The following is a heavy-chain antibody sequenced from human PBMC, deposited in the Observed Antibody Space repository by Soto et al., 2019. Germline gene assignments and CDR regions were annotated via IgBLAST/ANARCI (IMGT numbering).Heavy chain of an antibody. J-gene: IGHJ6*02. CDR2: IIPIFGTA. CDR1: GGTFSSYA. Sequence: ASVKVSCKASGGTFSSYAISWVRQAPGQGLEWMGGIIPIFGTANYAQKFQGRVTITADESTSTAYMELSSLRSEDTAAYYCARVPSPDYYDSSGYGPWGMDVWGQGTTVTVSS. D-gene: IGHD3-22*01. CDR3: ARVPSPDYYDSSGYGPWGMDV. V-gene: IGHV1-69*13.